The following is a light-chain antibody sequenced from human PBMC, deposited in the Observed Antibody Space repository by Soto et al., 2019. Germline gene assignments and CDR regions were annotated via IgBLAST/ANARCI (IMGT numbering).Light chain of an antibody. J-gene: IGLJ3*02. Sequence: QSVLTQPPSVSGAPGQRVTISCTGNSSNIGAGHDVNWYQQPPGTAPKLLIFRNNNRASGVPGRFSGARSGTSASLAITGLQTGDEADYYCQSFDSNLSGWVFGGGTKVTVL. CDR2: RNN. CDR1: SSNIGAGHD. CDR3: QSFDSNLSGWV. V-gene: IGLV1-40*01.